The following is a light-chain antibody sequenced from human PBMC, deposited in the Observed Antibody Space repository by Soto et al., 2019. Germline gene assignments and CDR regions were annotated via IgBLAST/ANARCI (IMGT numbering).Light chain of an antibody. CDR1: QSISSY. V-gene: IGKV1-39*01. Sequence: DIQMTQSPSSLSASVGDRVTITCRASQSISSYLNWYQQKPGEAPKILIYAASTLEGGVPSRFSGRGSGPDVSPTISSLQPEDFSTYYCQQPFSAPVTFGQGTRLEIK. J-gene: IGKJ2*01. CDR2: AAS. CDR3: QQPFSAPVT.